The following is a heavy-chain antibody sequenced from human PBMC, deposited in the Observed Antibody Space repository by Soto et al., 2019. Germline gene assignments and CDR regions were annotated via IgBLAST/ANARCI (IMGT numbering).Heavy chain of an antibody. CDR1: GFTFSNAW. CDR2: IKSKTDGGTT. D-gene: IGHD3-16*01. CDR3: TTYYDPAYFDY. V-gene: IGHV3-15*01. Sequence: GSLRLSWAASGFTFSNAWMSWGRQAPGKGLEWVGRIKSKTDGGTTDYAAPVKGRFTISRDDSKNTLYLQMNSLKTEDTAVYYCTTYYDPAYFDYWGQGTLVTVSS. J-gene: IGHJ4*02.